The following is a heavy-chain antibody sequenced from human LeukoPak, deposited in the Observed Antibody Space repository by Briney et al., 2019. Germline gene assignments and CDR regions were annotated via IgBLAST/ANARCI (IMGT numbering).Heavy chain of an antibody. V-gene: IGHV4-59*06. CDR1: GGSISSYY. D-gene: IGHD3-9*01. CDR3: ARTMRNYDILTGLLTNFDY. Sequence: RASETLSLTCTVSGGSISSYYWSWIRQPPGKGLEWIGYIYYSGSTYYNPSLKSRVTISVDTSKNQFSLKLSSVTAADTAVYYCARTMRNYDILTGLLTNFDYWGQGTLVTVSS. CDR2: IYYSGST. J-gene: IGHJ4*02.